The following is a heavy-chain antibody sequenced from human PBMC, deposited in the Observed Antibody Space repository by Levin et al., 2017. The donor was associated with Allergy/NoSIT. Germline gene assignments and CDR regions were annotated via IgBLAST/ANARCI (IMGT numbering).Heavy chain of an antibody. Sequence: GGSLRLSCAASVFIYIIYWISLFLQSPGKGLEWVSNIKQDGSEKYYVDSVKGRFTISRDNAKDSVFLQMNSLRVEDTALYYCVRDRKGYCSGVSCYSDYWGQGIPVTVSS. J-gene: IGHJ4*02. D-gene: IGHD2-15*01. CDR3: VRDRKGYCSGVSCYSDY. V-gene: IGHV3-7*01. CDR2: IKQDGSEK. CDR1: VFIYIIYW.